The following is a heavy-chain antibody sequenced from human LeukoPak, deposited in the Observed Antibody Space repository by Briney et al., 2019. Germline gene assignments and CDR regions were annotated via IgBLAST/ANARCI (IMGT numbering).Heavy chain of an antibody. CDR3: ARVDGSGPNAPNDC. CDR2: IHVGNGNT. V-gene: IGHV1-3*01. J-gene: IGHJ4*02. CDR1: GYKFSTYA. D-gene: IGHD3-10*01. Sequence: ASMKVSCKASGYKFSTYAVSWVRQAPGQRLEWMGWIHVGNGNTEYSQKFQGRVTITRDTPATTTYMELSSLRSEDTAVYYCARVDGSGPNAPNDCWGQGSLVTVSS.